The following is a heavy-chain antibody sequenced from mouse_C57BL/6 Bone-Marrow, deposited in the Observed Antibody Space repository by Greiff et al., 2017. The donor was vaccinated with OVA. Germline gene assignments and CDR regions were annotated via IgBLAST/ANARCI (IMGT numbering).Heavy chain of an antibody. Sequence: VQLQQPGAELVKPGASVKISCKASGYTFTSYWITWVKQRPGQGLEWIGDIYPGSGSTNYNEKFKSKATLTVDTSSSTAYMQLSSLTSEDSAVYYCARLGRSYWYFDVWGTGTTVTVSS. J-gene: IGHJ1*03. CDR2: IYPGSGST. V-gene: IGHV1-55*01. CDR1: GYTFTSYW. D-gene: IGHD3-3*01. CDR3: ARLGRSYWYFDV.